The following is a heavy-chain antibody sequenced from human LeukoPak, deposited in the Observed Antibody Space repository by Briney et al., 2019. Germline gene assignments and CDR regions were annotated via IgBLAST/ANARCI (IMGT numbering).Heavy chain of an antibody. CDR1: GGSISSGAYY. CDR3: ARGRRFDFWSGYYLDY. Sequence: SETLSLTCTVSGGSISSGAYYWSWIRQPPGKGLEWIGYIYYSGSTYYNPSLKSRVTISVDTSKNQFSLKLSSVTAADTAVYYCARGRRFDFWSGYYLDYWGQGTLVTVSS. V-gene: IGHV4-30-4*02. D-gene: IGHD3-3*01. J-gene: IGHJ4*02. CDR2: IYYSGST.